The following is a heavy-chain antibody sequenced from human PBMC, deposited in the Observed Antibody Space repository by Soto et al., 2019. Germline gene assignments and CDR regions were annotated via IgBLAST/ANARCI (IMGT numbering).Heavy chain of an antibody. Sequence: GGSLRLSCAASGFTFSSYWMHWVRQAPGKGLVWVSRINSDGSSTSYADSVKGRFTISRDNAKNTLYLQMNSLRAEDTAVYYCARAYRNRAILRKEAFDYWGQGTLVTVSS. D-gene: IGHD1-26*01. CDR2: INSDGSST. CDR3: ARAYRNRAILRKEAFDY. CDR1: GFTFSSYW. J-gene: IGHJ4*02. V-gene: IGHV3-74*01.